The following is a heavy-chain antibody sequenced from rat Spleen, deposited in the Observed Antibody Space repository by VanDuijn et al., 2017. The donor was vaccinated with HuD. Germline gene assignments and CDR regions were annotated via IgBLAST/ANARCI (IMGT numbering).Heavy chain of an antibody. D-gene: IGHD2-2*01. CDR1: GFTFSDYY. CDR3: TRAGYLRDWYFDF. J-gene: IGHJ1*01. V-gene: IGHV5-29*01. Sequence: EVQLVESGGGLVQPGRSLKLSCAASGFTFSDYYMAWVRQAPTKGLEWVATISYDGTNTYYRDSVKGRFTISRDNAKSTLYLQMDSLRSEDTATYYCTRAGYLRDWYFDFWGPGTMVTVSS. CDR2: ISYDGTNT.